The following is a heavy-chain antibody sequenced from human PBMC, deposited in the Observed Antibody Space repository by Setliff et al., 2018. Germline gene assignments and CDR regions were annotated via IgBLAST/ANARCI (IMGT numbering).Heavy chain of an antibody. CDR1: GVSISSYY. V-gene: IGHV4-59*01. CDR2: IQKSGGT. CDR3: ARLSWNGLRYYGLDV. J-gene: IGHJ6*02. Sequence: LSLTCNVSGVSISSYYWSWIRQPPGKGLESIGYIQKSGGTNYNPALKSRVTIPVDTSTNQFSLKLRSVTAADTAVYYCARLSWNGLRYYGLDVWGQGTTVTVSS. D-gene: IGHD3-3*01.